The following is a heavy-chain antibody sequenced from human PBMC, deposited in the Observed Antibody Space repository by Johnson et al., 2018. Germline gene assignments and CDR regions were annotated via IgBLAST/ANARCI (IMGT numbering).Heavy chain of an antibody. CDR1: GFTFSSYG. D-gene: IGHD6-13*01. CDR2: LSYDGSNK. Sequence: QVQLQEAGGGVVQPGRSLRLSCAASGFTFSSYGMHWVRQAPGKGLEWVAVLSYDGSNKYYAASVQGRFTIYRDNSKNTLYLQMNSLRAEDTAVYYCVPGYSSSWYVSNYYYYYMDVWGEGTTVTVSS. CDR3: VPGYSSSWYVSNYYYYYMDV. V-gene: IGHV3-30*03. J-gene: IGHJ6*03.